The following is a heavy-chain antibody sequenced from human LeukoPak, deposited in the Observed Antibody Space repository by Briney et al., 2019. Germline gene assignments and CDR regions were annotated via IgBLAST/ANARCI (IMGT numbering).Heavy chain of an antibody. Sequence: GGSLRLSCAASGFAFSRYWMTWVRQAPGKGLEWVANIKEDRFEQDYVDSVRGRFTISRDNAQSSLYLQMNSLRAEDTALYYCAKDSGIAVAGTIDYWGQGTLVTVSS. CDR1: GFAFSRYW. CDR3: AKDSGIAVAGTIDY. J-gene: IGHJ4*02. V-gene: IGHV3-7*03. CDR2: IKEDRFEQ. D-gene: IGHD6-19*01.